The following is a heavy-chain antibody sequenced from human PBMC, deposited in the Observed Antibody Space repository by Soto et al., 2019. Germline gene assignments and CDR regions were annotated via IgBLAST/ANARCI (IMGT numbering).Heavy chain of an antibody. CDR3: ARVTRRQALWSGYFFDY. V-gene: IGHV1-46*03. Sequence: ASVKVSCKASGYTFTSYYMHWVRQAPGQGLEWMGIINPSGGSTSYAQKFQGRVTMTRDTSTSTVYMELSSLRSEDTAVYYCARVTRRQALWSGYFFDYWGQGTLVTVSS. D-gene: IGHD3-3*01. J-gene: IGHJ4*02. CDR2: INPSGGST. CDR1: GYTFTSYY.